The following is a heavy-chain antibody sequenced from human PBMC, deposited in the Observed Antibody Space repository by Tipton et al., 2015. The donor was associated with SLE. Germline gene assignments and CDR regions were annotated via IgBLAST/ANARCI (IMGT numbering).Heavy chain of an antibody. D-gene: IGHD6-13*01. J-gene: IGHJ4*02. Sequence: PLRLSCAASGFTFNSYAMSWVCQAPGKGLEWVSVVYNDGSTQYADSVKGRFTISRDNSKNTLYLQMNSLRAEDTAVYFCARHYGSSFDFWGQGTLVTVSS. CDR2: VYNDGST. CDR1: GFTFNSYA. V-gene: IGHV3-23*03. CDR3: ARHYGSSFDF.